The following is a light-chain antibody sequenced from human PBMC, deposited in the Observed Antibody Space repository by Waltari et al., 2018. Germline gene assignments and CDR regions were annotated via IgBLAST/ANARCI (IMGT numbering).Light chain of an antibody. Sequence: QSALTQPASVSGSPGLSITISCTGPSSDFWNYDFLSLYQQYPGKAPKVIIYEVNKRPSGVSDRFSGSKSGNTASLTISGLQPEDEADYHCCSYATRNTPVAFGGGTKVTLL. CDR1: SSDFWNYDF. CDR2: EVN. CDR3: CSYATRNTPVA. V-gene: IGLV2-23*02. J-gene: IGLJ2*01.